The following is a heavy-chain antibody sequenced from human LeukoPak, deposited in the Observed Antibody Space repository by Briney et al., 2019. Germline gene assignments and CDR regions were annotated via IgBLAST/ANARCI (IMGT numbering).Heavy chain of an antibody. J-gene: IGHJ1*01. CDR1: GFTVSSNY. V-gene: IGHV3-66*01. Sequence: GGSLRLSCAASGFTVSSNYMSWVGQAPGKGLEWVSVIYSGGSIYYADSVKGRFTISRDNSKNTLYLQMNSLRAEDTAVYYCAIDSGSSWYLEYFRHWGQGTLVTVSS. CDR3: AIDSGSSWYLEYFRH. D-gene: IGHD6-13*01. CDR2: IYSGGSI.